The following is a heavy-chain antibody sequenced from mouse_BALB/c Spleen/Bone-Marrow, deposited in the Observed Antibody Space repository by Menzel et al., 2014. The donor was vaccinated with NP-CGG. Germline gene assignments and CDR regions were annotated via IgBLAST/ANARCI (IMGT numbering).Heavy chain of an antibody. CDR2: INPYNDGT. J-gene: IGHJ2*01. V-gene: IGHV1-14*01. CDR1: GYTFTSYV. D-gene: IGHD2-14*01. CDR3: AKGGNYRYDFDY. Sequence: EVQLQQSGPELVKPGASVKMSCKASGYTFTSYVMHWVKQKPGQGLEWIGYINPYNDGTKYDEKFKGMATLTSDRSSSTAYMELSSLTSEDSAVYYCAKGGNYRYDFDYWGQGTTLTVSS.